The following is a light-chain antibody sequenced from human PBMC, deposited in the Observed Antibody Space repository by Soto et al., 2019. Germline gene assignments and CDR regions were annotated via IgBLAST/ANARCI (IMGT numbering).Light chain of an antibody. V-gene: IGLV2-14*01. CDR2: EVS. Sequence: QSVLTQPASVSGSPGQSITISCTGTSSDVGGYNYVSWYQQHPGKAPKRMIYEVSNRPSGLSNRFSGSKSGNTASLTISGLQAEDEADYYCSSYSSSSTLVFGGGTKVTVL. CDR1: SSDVGGYNY. J-gene: IGLJ3*02. CDR3: SSYSSSSTLV.